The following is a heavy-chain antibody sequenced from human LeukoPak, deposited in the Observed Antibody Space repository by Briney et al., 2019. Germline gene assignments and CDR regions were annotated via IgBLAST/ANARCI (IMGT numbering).Heavy chain of an antibody. D-gene: IGHD5/OR15-5a*01. J-gene: IGHJ3*01. Sequence: GGSLRLSCAASGFTLSSHGMHWVRQAPGKGLEWVAVIWYDGNNQYYADFVKGRFTISRDNTKNTLYLQMNSLRAEDTAVYYCARDRSTDAFDVWGQGTMVTVSS. CDR3: ARDRSTDAFDV. CDR1: GFTLSSHG. CDR2: IWYDGNNQ. V-gene: IGHV3-33*01.